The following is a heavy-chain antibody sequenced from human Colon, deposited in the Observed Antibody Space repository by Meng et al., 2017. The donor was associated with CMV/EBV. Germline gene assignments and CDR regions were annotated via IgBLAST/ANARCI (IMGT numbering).Heavy chain of an antibody. Sequence: SETLSLTCNVSGDSVRSGSYHWSWIRQPPRKGLEWIGYVYYSGSTNYNPSLKSRVTISIDTSKNQFSLKLSSVTAADTAVYFCARWGEYCGSTSCLSGTYDIWGQGTMVTVSS. CDR3: ARWGEYCGSTSCLSGTYDI. CDR1: GDSVRSGSYH. V-gene: IGHV4-61*01. D-gene: IGHD2-2*01. J-gene: IGHJ3*02. CDR2: VYYSGST.